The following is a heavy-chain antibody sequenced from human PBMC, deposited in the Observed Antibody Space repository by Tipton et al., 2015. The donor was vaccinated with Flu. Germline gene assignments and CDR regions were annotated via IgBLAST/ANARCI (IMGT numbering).Heavy chain of an antibody. Sequence: LRLSCTVSGGSISSGSYYWGWIRQPAGKGLEWIGRIYTSGSTGYNPSLKSRLSMSVDTSKSQFSLKLTSVTAADTAVYYCARGSGSGTYVIFDFWGQGTLVTVSS. CDR2: IYTSGST. V-gene: IGHV4-61*02. J-gene: IGHJ4*02. CDR1: GGSISSGSYY. D-gene: IGHD3-10*01. CDR3: ARGSGSGTYVIFDF.